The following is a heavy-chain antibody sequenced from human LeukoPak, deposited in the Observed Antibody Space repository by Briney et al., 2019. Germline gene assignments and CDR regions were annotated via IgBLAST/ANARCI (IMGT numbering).Heavy chain of an antibody. CDR2: ISYDGSNK. J-gene: IGHJ4*02. V-gene: IGHV3-30*03. D-gene: IGHD3-22*01. CDR3: ARDQDYDSITFGY. CDR1: GFTFSSYG. Sequence: TGGSLRLSCAASGFTFSSYGMHWVRQAPGKGLEWVAVISYDGSNKYYADSVKGRFTISRDNSKNTLYLQMNSLRAEDTAVYYCARDQDYDSITFGYWGQGTLVTVSS.